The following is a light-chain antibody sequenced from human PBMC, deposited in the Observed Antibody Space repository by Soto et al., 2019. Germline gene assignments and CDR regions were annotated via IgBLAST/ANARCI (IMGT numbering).Light chain of an antibody. CDR1: QSVSSN. CDR3: QQYNSWPRT. CDR2: RAA. J-gene: IGKJ1*01. Sequence: EIVMTQSPALLSVSPGERATLSCRASQSVSSNLAWYQQKPGQAPRLLIYRAATRATSSPARFTGSGSGTEFTLTISSLQSEDFAVYYCQQYNSWPRTFGQGTKVEIK. V-gene: IGKV3-15*01.